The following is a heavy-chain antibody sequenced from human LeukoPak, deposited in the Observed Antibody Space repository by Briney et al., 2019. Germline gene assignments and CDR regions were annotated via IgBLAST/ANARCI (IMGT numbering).Heavy chain of an antibody. V-gene: IGHV3-23*01. CDR2: ISGSGGST. CDR1: GFTFSSYW. Sequence: PGGSLRLSCAASGFTFSSYWMSWVRQAPGKGLEWVSAISGSGGSTYYADSVKGRFTISRDNSKNTLYLQMNSLRAEDTAVYYCAKRQVGATLFDYWGQGTLVTVSS. D-gene: IGHD1-26*01. J-gene: IGHJ4*02. CDR3: AKRQVGATLFDY.